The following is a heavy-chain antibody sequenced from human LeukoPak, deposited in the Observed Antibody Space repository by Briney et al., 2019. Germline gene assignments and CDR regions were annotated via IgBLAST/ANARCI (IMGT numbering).Heavy chain of an antibody. D-gene: IGHD3-10*01. J-gene: IGHJ4*02. CDR2: ISGSGGST. CDR1: GFTFSSYA. Sequence: GGSLRLSYAASGFTFSSYAMSWVRQAPGKGLEWVSAISGSGGSTYYADSVKGRFTISRDNSKNTLYLQMNSLRAEDTAVYYCATLLWFGELLPRYFDYWGQGTLVTASS. V-gene: IGHV3-23*01. CDR3: ATLLWFGELLPRYFDY.